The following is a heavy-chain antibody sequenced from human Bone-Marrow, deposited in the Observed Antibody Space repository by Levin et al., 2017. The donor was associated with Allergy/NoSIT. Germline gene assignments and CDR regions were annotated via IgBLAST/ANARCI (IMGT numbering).Heavy chain of an antibody. CDR3: ARERATFPEACFDQ. D-gene: IGHD2/OR15-2a*01. Sequence: GGSLRLSCAASGFTFSDYWMHWIRQVPGKGLVWVSHIEGDGVRTNYADSVKGRFTISRDNAKNTLYLQMNSLRVEDTAVFYCARERATFPEACFDQWGPGTLVTVSS. CDR2: IEGDGVRT. J-gene: IGHJ4*02. V-gene: IGHV3-74*01. CDR1: GFTFSDYW.